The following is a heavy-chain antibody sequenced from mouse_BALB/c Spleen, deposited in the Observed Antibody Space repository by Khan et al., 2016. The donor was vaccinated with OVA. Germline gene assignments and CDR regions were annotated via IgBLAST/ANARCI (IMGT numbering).Heavy chain of an antibody. V-gene: IGHV2-3*01. CDR3: AKHRIFYFDS. J-gene: IGHJ2*01. CDR1: GFSLTSDG. CDR2: IWGDGST. Sequence: QVQLKDSGPGLVAPSQSLSITCTVSGFSLTSDGVSWVRQPPGKGLEWLGVIWGDGSTNYHSALRSRLNIRKDNSKSQVFLKLNSLQTDDTATYYWAKHRIFYFDSWGQGTTLTVSS.